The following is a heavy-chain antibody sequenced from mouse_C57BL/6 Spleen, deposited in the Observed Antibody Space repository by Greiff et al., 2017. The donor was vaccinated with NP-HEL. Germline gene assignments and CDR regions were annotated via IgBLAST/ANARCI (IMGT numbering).Heavy chain of an antibody. D-gene: IGHD4-1*01. V-gene: IGHV1-82*01. J-gene: IGHJ3*01. CDR1: GYAFSSSW. CDR2: IYPGDGDT. CDR3: AGALTGTFAY. Sequence: QVQLQQSGPELVKPGASVKISCKASGYAFSSSWMNWVKQRPGKGLEWIGRIYPGDGDTNYNGKFKGKATLTADKSSSTAYMQLSSLTSEDSAVYCCAGALTGTFAYWGQGTLVTVSA.